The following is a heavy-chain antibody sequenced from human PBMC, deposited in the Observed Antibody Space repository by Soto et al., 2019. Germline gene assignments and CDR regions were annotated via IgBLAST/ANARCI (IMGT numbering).Heavy chain of an antibody. D-gene: IGHD1-26*01. CDR3: ARILWEASDLFRYFDF. J-gene: IGHJ4*02. Sequence: EVQLVESGGGLVQPGGSLRLSCTASGFAFSDHYMDWVRQAPGKGLEWVGRSRDKSKSYTTEYAASVRGRFIISRDDSKSSAYLQMNSLKIEDTAVYYCARILWEASDLFRYFDFWGQGTLVAVSS. V-gene: IGHV3-72*01. CDR2: SRDKSKSYTT. CDR1: GFAFSDHY.